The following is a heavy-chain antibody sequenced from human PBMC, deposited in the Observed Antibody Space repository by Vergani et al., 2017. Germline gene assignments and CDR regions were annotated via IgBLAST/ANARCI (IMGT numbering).Heavy chain of an antibody. Sequence: QITLKESGPTLVKPTQTLTLTCTFSGFSLSTSGVGVGWIRQPPGKALEWLALIYWNDDKRYSPSLKSRLTITKDTSKNQVVLTMTNRDPVDTATYYCARYGDYVLYFDYWGQGTLVTVSS. J-gene: IGHJ4*02. V-gene: IGHV2-5*01. D-gene: IGHD4-17*01. CDR2: IYWNDDK. CDR3: ARYGDYVLYFDY. CDR1: GFSLSTSGVG.